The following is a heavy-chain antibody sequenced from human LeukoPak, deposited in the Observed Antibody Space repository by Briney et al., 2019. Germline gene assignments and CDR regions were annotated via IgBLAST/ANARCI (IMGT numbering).Heavy chain of an antibody. Sequence: GASVKVSCKASGYTFTGYYMHWVRQAPGQGLEWMGWINPNSGGTNYAQKFQGWVTMTRDTSISTAYMELSRLRSDDTAVYYCARDSVPLWGCDYWGHGTLVTVSS. D-gene: IGHD5/OR15-5a*01. J-gene: IGHJ4*01. CDR1: GYTFTGYY. V-gene: IGHV1-2*04. CDR3: ARDSVPLWGCDY. CDR2: INPNSGGT.